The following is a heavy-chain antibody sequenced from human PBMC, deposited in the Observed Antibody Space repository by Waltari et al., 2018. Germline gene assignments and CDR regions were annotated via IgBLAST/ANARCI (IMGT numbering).Heavy chain of an antibody. V-gene: IGHV3-7*01. D-gene: IGHD3-22*01. CDR1: GFTLSNYW. CDR2: IMTDGREE. J-gene: IGHJ3*02. Sequence: EVQLVESGGGLVQPGGSLRLSCAASGFTLSNYWMIWGREAPGKGLEWVANIMTDGREEYYVDSVRGRFTISRDNAKNSLYLQMNSLRPEDTAVYYCVRDQWFAFDIWGQGTMVTVSS. CDR3: VRDQWFAFDI.